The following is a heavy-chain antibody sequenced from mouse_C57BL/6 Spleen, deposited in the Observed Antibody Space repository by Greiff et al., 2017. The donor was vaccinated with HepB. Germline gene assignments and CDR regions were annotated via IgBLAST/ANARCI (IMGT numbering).Heavy chain of an antibody. CDR1: GFNIKDYY. CDR3: TSYYYGSRGYFDV. J-gene: IGHJ1*03. Sequence: EVKLVESGAELVRPGASVKLSCTASGFNIKDYYMHWVKQRPEQGLEWIGRIDPEDGDTEYAPKFQGKATMTADTSSNTAYLQLSSLTSEDTAVYYCTSYYYGSRGYFDVWGTGTTVTVSS. CDR2: IDPEDGDT. V-gene: IGHV14-1*01. D-gene: IGHD1-1*01.